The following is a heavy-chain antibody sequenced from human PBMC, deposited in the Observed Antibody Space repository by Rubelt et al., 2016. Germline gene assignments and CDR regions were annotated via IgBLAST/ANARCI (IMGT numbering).Heavy chain of an antibody. CDR1: GYSFTRYA. D-gene: IGHD1-1*01. Sequence: QVQLVQSGAEVKEPGASIKVSCKTSGYSFTRYAISWVRQAPGQGLEWMGWISAYDGNTNYAQTLQGRVTMTTDTSTSPAYMELRSLRSDDTAVYFCARDQLALYAFDIWGQGTMVTVSS. CDR2: ISAYDGNT. CDR3: ARDQLALYAFDI. V-gene: IGHV1-18*01. J-gene: IGHJ3*02.